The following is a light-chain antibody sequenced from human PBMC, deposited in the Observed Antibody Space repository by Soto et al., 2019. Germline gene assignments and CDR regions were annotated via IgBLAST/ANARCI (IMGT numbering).Light chain of an antibody. Sequence: EVVLTQAPGTLSLSPGERCTLSCRASRTVDGNYLARYHQKPAQARXLXXHSASTRAPGIPDRFSAIVAGTDFTLTTSRLEPEDFASYYGQQYGSSPSITFGQGTRLEIK. CDR1: RTVDGNY. CDR3: QQYGSSPSIT. J-gene: IGKJ5*01. V-gene: IGKV3-20*01. CDR2: SAS.